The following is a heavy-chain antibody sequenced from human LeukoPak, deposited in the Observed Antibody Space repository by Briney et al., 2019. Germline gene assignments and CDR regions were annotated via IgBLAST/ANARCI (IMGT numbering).Heavy chain of an antibody. CDR2: MNQLGNEK. J-gene: IGHJ4*02. V-gene: IGHV3-7*04. CDR3: VRGTYYYEF. Sequence: GGSLRLSCAASKFTFSTYWMSWVRQAPGKGLEWVAYMNQLGNEKNYLDSVKGRFTISRDNAKNSLCLQMTSLRAEDTAVYYCVRGTYYYEFWGQGTLVTVSS. D-gene: IGHD3-16*01. CDR1: KFTFSTYW.